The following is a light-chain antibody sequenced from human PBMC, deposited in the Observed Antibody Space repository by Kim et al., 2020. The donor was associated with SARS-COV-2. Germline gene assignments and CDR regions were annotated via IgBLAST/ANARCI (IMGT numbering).Light chain of an antibody. V-gene: IGKV3-11*01. CDR3: QQRSNWPPMYT. CDR1: QSVSSY. CDR2: DAS. Sequence: EIVLTQSPATLSLSPGERATLSCRASQSVSSYLAWYQQKPGQAPRLLIYDASNRATGIPARFSGSGSGTDFTLTISSLEPEDFAVYYCQQRSNWPPMYTVGQGTKLEI. J-gene: IGKJ2*01.